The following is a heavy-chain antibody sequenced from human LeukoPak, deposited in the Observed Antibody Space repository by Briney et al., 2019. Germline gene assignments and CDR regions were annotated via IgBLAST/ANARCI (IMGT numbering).Heavy chain of an antibody. J-gene: IGHJ6*03. D-gene: IGHD3-10*01. V-gene: IGHV4-34*01. CDR2: INHSGST. CDR3: AREAYYGSGSYYNVMSYMDV. Sequence: SETLSLTCAVYGGSFSGYYWSWIRQPPGKGLEWIGEINHSGSTNYNPSLKSRVTTSVDTSKNQFSLKLSSVTAADTAVYYCAREAYYGSGSYYNVMSYMDVWGKGTTVTISS. CDR1: GGSFSGYY.